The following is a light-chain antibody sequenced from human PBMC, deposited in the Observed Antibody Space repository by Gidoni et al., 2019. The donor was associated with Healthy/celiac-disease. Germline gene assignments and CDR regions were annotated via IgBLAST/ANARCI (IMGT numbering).Light chain of an antibody. CDR1: SGSIASNY. J-gene: IGLJ2*01. Sequence: VTISCTRSSGSIASNYVQWYQQRPGSSPTTVIYEDNQRPSGVPDRFSGSIDSSSNSASLTISGLKTEDEADYYCQSYDSSNHVVFGGGTKLTVL. CDR3: QSYDSSNHVV. V-gene: IGLV6-57*01. CDR2: EDN.